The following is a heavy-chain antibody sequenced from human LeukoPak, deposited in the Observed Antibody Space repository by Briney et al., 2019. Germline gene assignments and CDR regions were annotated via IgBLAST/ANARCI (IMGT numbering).Heavy chain of an antibody. D-gene: IGHD5-12*01. Sequence: GASVKVSCKASGYAFTSYGISWVRQAPGQGLEWMGWISAYNGDTNYAQKLQGRVTMTTDTSTSTAYMELRSLRSDDTAVYYCARDLKWLRPNWFDPWGQGTLVTVSS. CDR2: ISAYNGDT. CDR1: GYAFTSYG. J-gene: IGHJ5*02. V-gene: IGHV1-18*01. CDR3: ARDLKWLRPNWFDP.